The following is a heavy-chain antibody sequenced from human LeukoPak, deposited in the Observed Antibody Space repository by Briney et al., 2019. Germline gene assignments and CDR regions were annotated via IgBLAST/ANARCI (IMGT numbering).Heavy chain of an antibody. J-gene: IGHJ6*02. CDR2: TYYRSKWYY. Sequence: SQTLSLTCAISGDSISSISVAWNWIRQSPSRGLEWLGRTYYRSKWYYEYAVSVKGRININPDPSKNQFSLQLNSVTPEDTAVYYCALARSEYHYGMDVWGQGTTVTVSS. V-gene: IGHV6-1*01. CDR3: ALARSEYHYGMDV. CDR1: GDSISSISVA.